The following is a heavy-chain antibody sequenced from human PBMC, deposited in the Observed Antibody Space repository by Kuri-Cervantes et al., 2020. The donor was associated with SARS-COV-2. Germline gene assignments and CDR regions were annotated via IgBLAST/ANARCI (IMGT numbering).Heavy chain of an antibody. CDR3: ARVGIYQRLYLNWFDP. J-gene: IGHJ5*02. Sequence: GSLRLSCAAYSGSFSGYYRSWIRQPPGKGLEWIGEINHSGSNTYNPSLKSRVTISVDTSKNQFSLKLSSVTAADTAVYYCARVGIYQRLYLNWFDPWGQGTLVTVSS. CDR1: SGSFSGYY. D-gene: IGHD2-2*02. V-gene: IGHV4-34*01. CDR2: INHSGSN.